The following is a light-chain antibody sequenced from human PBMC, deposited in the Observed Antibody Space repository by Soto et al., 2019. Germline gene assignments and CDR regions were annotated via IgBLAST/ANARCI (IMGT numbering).Light chain of an antibody. CDR3: QQLNNWPRT. J-gene: IGKJ1*01. Sequence: DIQKTQSPSPLSASVGDRATITCRASQSISRWLACYHQKPGKAPKLLIYDASTLESGVPSRFSGSGSGTEFTLTISSLQSEDFAVYYCQQLNNWPRTFGQGTKVDIK. CDR1: QSISRW. CDR2: DAS. V-gene: IGKV1-5*01.